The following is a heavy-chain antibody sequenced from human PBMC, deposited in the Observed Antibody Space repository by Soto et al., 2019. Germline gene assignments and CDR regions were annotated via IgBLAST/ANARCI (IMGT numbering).Heavy chain of an antibody. Sequence: GGSLRLSCAASGFTFTSYAMSWVRQAPGKGLEWVSGVGGSGGYTSYADSVKGRFTISRDNSKNTMSLQMESLRAEDTAVYYCAKDAAMVSSTFNHFDHWGQGILVTVSS. CDR1: GFTFTSYA. D-gene: IGHD6-13*01. J-gene: IGHJ4*02. V-gene: IGHV3-23*01. CDR2: VGGSGGYT. CDR3: AKDAAMVSSTFNHFDH.